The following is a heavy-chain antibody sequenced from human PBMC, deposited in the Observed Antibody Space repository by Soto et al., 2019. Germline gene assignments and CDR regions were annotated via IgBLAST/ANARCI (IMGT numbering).Heavy chain of an antibody. CDR2: IIPIFGTA. CDR3: ARTHYYDSSGYYYYFDY. D-gene: IGHD3-22*01. CDR1: GGTFSSYA. Sequence: QVQLVQSGAVVKKPGSSVKVSCKASGGTFSSYAISWVRQAPGQGLEWMGGIIPIFGTANYAQKFQGRVTITADESTSTAYMELSSLRSEDTAVYYCARTHYYDSSGYYYYFDYWGQGTLVTVSS. V-gene: IGHV1-69*01. J-gene: IGHJ4*02.